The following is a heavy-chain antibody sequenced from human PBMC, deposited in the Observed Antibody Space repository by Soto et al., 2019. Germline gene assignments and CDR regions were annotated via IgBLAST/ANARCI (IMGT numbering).Heavy chain of an antibody. V-gene: IGHV3-21*01. CDR1: GFTFSSYA. D-gene: IGHD6-19*01. J-gene: IGHJ4*02. CDR2: ISSSSSYT. Sequence: GGSLRLSCAASGFTFSSYAMSWVRQAPGKGLEWVSAISSSSSYTNYADSVKGRFTISRDNAKNSLYLQMNSLRADDTAVYYCASGRITVAGTRNYWGPGTLVTVSS. CDR3: ASGRITVAGTRNY.